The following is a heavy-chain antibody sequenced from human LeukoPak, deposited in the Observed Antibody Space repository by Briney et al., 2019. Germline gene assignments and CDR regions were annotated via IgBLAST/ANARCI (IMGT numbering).Heavy chain of an antibody. Sequence: SVKVSCTASGGTFSSYAISWVRQAPGHGLEWMGRIIPILGIANYAQKFQGRVTITADKSTSTAYMELSSLRSEDTAVYYCARVTASIAAAGTNAWYFDLWGRGTLVTVSS. J-gene: IGHJ2*01. CDR3: ARVTASIAAAGTNAWYFDL. CDR1: GGTFSSYA. CDR2: IIPILGIA. D-gene: IGHD6-13*01. V-gene: IGHV1-69*04.